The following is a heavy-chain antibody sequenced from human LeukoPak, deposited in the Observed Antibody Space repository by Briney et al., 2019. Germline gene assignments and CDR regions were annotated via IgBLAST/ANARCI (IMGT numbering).Heavy chain of an antibody. D-gene: IGHD1-1*01. CDR3: ARDVSGTGGKDY. CDR1: RFTFSSYW. CDR2: TKQDGSQK. J-gene: IGHJ4*02. V-gene: IGHV3-7*01. Sequence: GGSLRLSCTASRFTFSSYWMNWVRQAPGKGLEWVANTKQDGSQKYYVDSVKGRFTISRDNAKNSLYLQMNSLRAEDTAVYYCARDVSGTGGKDYWGQGTLVTVSS.